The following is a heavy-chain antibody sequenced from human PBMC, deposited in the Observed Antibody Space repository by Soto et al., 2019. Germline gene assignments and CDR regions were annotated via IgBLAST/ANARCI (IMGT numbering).Heavy chain of an antibody. CDR1: GYTFTSYY. CDR2: INPSGGST. CDR3: ARAGRITMIVVVPFGAFDI. D-gene: IGHD3-22*01. Sequence: ASVKVSCKASGYTFTSYYMHWLRQAPGQGLEWMGIINPSGGSTSYAQKFQGRVTMTRDTSTSTVYMELSSLRSEDTAVYYCARAGRITMIVVVPFGAFDIWGQGTMVTVSS. V-gene: IGHV1-46*01. J-gene: IGHJ3*02.